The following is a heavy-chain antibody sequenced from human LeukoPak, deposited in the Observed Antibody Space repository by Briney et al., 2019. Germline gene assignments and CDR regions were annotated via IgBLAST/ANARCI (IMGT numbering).Heavy chain of an antibody. CDR1: GGSFSGYY. J-gene: IGHJ4*02. Sequence: SETLSLTCAVYGGSFSGYYWSWIRQPPGKGMEWIGEINHSGSTNYNPSLKGRVTISVDTSKNQFSLKLSSVTAADTAVYYCASLDNDYWGQGTLVTVSA. V-gene: IGHV4-34*01. CDR2: INHSGST. CDR3: ASLDNDY.